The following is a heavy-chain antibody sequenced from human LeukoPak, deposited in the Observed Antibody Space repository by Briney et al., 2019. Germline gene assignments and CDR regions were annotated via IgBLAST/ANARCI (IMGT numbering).Heavy chain of an antibody. D-gene: IGHD3-3*01. J-gene: IGHJ4*02. V-gene: IGHV3-15*05. CDR1: GITFSNAW. CDR2: IKSKIDGATT. CDR3: TTGGGVLRFL. Sequence: TGGSLRLSCVASGITFSNAWLSWVRRSPGKGLEWLGRIKSKIDGATTDYIEPVKGRFTISRDDSRNTLYLQMNSLKIEDTALYYCTTGGGVLRFLGGQGTLVTVSS.